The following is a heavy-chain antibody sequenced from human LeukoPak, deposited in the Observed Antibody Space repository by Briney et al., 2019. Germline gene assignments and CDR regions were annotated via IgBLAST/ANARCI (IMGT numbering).Heavy chain of an antibody. D-gene: IGHD3-22*01. CDR2: INPNSGGT. CDR3: AKLYYYDSSGYYSPYYYYGMDV. CDR1: GYTFTGYY. J-gene: IGHJ6*02. V-gene: IGHV1-2*02. Sequence: ASVKVSCKASGYTFTGYYMHWVRQAPGQGLEWMGWINPNSGGTNYAQKFQGRVTMTRDTSISTAYMELSRLRSDDTAVYYCAKLYYYDSSGYYSPYYYYGMDVWGQGTTVTVSS.